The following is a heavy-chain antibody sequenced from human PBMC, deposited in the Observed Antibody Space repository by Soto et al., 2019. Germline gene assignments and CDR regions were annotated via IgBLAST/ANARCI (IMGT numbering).Heavy chain of an antibody. J-gene: IGHJ5*02. CDR1: GGSVSSGSYY. CDR3: ARDLKGYLNWFDP. D-gene: IGHD6-13*01. Sequence: PSETLSLTCTVSGGSVSSGSYYWSWIRQPPGKGLEWIGYIYYSGSTNYNPSLKSRVTISVDTSKNQFSLKLSSVTAADTAVYYCARDLKGYLNWFDPWGQGTLVTVSS. V-gene: IGHV4-61*01. CDR2: IYYSGST.